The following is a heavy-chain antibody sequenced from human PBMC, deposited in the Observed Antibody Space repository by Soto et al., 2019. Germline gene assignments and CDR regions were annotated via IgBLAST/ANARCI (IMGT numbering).Heavy chain of an antibody. CDR2: ISYDGSNK. D-gene: IGHD3-3*01. CDR3: AKHGPVGIFGVVSHFDY. J-gene: IGHJ4*02. V-gene: IGHV3-30*18. Sequence: QVQLVESGGGVVQPGRSLRLSCAASGFTFSSYGMHWVRQAPGKGLEWVAGISYDGSNKYYADSVKGRFTISRDNSKNTLYLQMNSLRAEDTAVYYCAKHGPVGIFGVVSHFDYWGQGTLVTVSS. CDR1: GFTFSSYG.